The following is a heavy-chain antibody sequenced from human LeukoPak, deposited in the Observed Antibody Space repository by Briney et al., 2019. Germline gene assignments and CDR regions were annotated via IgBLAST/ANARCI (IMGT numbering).Heavy chain of an antibody. CDR3: ARAGIWDYSDTSGYHNGAFDI. CDR2: ISAYNGNT. CDR1: GYTFTSYG. J-gene: IGHJ3*02. Sequence: ASVKVSCKASGYTFTSYGISWVRQAPGQGLEWMGWISAYNGNTNYAQKLQGRVTMTRDTSISTVYMELSRLRSDDTAVYYCARAGIWDYSDTSGYHNGAFDIWGQGTMVTVSS. D-gene: IGHD3-22*01. V-gene: IGHV1-18*01.